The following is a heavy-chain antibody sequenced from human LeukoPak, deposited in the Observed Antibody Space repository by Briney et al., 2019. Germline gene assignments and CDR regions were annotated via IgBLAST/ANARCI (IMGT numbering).Heavy chain of an antibody. V-gene: IGHV3-30*02. J-gene: IGHJ4*02. CDR3: VASGYGY. Sequence: GGPLSLPLAAPEFTLSKLGITWVRKVPGKGLEWVAFIRSDGTNKYYVDSVKGRFTISRDNSKNSLYLQMNTLSAEDTAVYYCVASGYGYWGQGTLVTVSS. CDR2: IRSDGTNK. D-gene: IGHD3-22*01. CDR1: EFTLSKLG.